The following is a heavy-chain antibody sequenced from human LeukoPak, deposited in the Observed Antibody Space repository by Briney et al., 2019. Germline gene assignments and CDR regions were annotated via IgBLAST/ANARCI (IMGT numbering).Heavy chain of an antibody. CDR1: GFTFSIYG. CDR3: AREIGEGFDY. Sequence: GGALRLSCAASGFTFSIYGMNWGRPAPGKGLEWVSPINSSSGHTYHAESGKGRFTLSRDNAKNSMFLQMNSLRAEDTALYYCAREIGEGFDYWGQGTLVTVSS. V-gene: IGHV3-21*01. D-gene: IGHD3-16*01. J-gene: IGHJ4*02. CDR2: INSSSGHT.